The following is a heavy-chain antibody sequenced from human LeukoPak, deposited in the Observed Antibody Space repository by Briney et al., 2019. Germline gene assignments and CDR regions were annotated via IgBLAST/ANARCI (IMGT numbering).Heavy chain of an antibody. D-gene: IGHD6-13*01. V-gene: IGHV4-34*01. J-gene: IGHJ4*02. Sequence: SETLSLTCAVYGGSFSGYYWSWIRQPPGKGLEWIGEINHSGSTKYNPSLKSRVTISEDTSKHQFSLKLSSVTAADTAVYYCARLHNLEYRSSWASFDDWGQGTLVTVSS. CDR2: INHSGST. CDR1: GGSFSGYY. CDR3: ARLHNLEYRSSWASFDD.